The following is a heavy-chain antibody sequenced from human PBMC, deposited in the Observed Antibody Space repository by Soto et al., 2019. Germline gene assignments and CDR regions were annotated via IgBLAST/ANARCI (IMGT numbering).Heavy chain of an antibody. D-gene: IGHD3-22*01. CDR1: GFTFRNYA. Sequence: LRLSCAASGFTFRNYAMNWVRQAPGKGLEWVSGVSVSGGTTYYADSVKGRFTVSRDNSKITVYLQMNSLRADDTAVYFCAKGMYYYDSSGYRLFDYWGQGTLLTVSS. CDR3: AKGMYYYDSSGYRLFDY. V-gene: IGHV3-23*01. CDR2: VSVSGGTT. J-gene: IGHJ4*02.